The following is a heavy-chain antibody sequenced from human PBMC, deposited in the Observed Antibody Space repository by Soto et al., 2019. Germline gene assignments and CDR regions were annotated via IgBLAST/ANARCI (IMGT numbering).Heavy chain of an antibody. CDR2: MYYDGSTK. CDR3: ARDTTVITFHALEI. Sequence: QVQLVESGGGVVQPGRSLRLSCAASGFSFSTYFMHWARQAPGKGLEWVAVMYYDGSTKYYADSVKGRFTISRDNSKNMLYLQMTSLTAEDTAVYYCARDTTVITFHALEIWGQGTTVTVSP. D-gene: IGHD4-4*01. V-gene: IGHV3-33*01. J-gene: IGHJ3*02. CDR1: GFSFSTYF.